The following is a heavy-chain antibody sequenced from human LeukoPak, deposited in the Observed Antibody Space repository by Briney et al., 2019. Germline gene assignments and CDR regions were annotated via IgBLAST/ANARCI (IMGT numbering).Heavy chain of an antibody. CDR3: ARDGIQLWLRGYLDY. CDR1: GGTFSSYA. D-gene: IGHD5-18*01. CDR2: IIPILGIA. Sequence: SVKVSCKASGGTFSSYAITWVRQAPGQGLEWMGRIIPILGIANYAQKFQGRVTITADKSTSTAYLELSSLRSEDTAVYYCARDGIQLWLRGYLDYWGQGTLVIVSS. J-gene: IGHJ4*02. V-gene: IGHV1-69*04.